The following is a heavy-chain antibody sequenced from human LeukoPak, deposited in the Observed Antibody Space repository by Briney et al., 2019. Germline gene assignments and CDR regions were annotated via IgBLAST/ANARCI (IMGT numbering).Heavy chain of an antibody. Sequence: GGSLRLSCAASGFTFSSYGMHWVRQAPGKGLEWVAFIRYDGSNKYYADSVKGRFTISRDNSKNTLYLQMSSLRAEDTAVYYCAKDRWPGTAMVTGDYYMDVWGKGTTVTISS. CDR1: GFTFSSYG. V-gene: IGHV3-30*02. J-gene: IGHJ6*03. D-gene: IGHD5-18*01. CDR3: AKDRWPGTAMVTGDYYMDV. CDR2: IRYDGSNK.